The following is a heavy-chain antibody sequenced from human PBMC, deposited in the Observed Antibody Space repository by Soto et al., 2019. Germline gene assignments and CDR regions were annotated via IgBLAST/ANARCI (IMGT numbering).Heavy chain of an antibody. J-gene: IGHJ6*02. D-gene: IGHD5-18*01. CDR3: ATATLGSYGYFDYYGMDA. CDR1: GYSFTSYW. CDR2: IDPSDSYT. V-gene: IGHV5-10-1*01. Sequence: PGESLKISCKGSGYSFTSYWISWVRQMPGKGLEWMGRIDPSDSYTNYSPSFQGHVTISADKSISTAYLQWSSLKASDAAMYYCATATLGSYGYFDYYGMDAWGQGTTATVSS.